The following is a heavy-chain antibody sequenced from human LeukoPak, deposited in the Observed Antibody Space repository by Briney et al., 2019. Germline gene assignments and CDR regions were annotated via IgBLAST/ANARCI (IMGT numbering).Heavy chain of an antibody. CDR1: GFTFSSYA. Sequence: PGRSLRLSCAASGFTFSSYAMPWVRQAPGKGLEWVAVISYDGSNKYYTDSVKGLFTISRDNSKNTLYLQMNSLRAEDTAVYYCARDSPPGYSSSWYYFDYWGQGTLVTVSS. V-gene: IGHV3-30*04. CDR2: ISYDGSNK. D-gene: IGHD6-13*01. J-gene: IGHJ4*02. CDR3: ARDSPPGYSSSWYYFDY.